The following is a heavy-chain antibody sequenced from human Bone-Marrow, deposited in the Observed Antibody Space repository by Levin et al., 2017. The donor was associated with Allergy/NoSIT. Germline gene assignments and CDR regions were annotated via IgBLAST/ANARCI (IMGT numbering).Heavy chain of an antibody. CDR3: TTLTVAGPNYFDC. J-gene: IGHJ4*02. V-gene: IGHV1-24*01. Sequence: PMASVKVSCKVSGYPLTELSMHWVRQAPGKGLEWMGGFDPEDGKTIYAQKFQGRVTMTEDTSTDTAYMELSSLRSEDTALYYCTTLTVAGPNYFDCWGQGTLVTVSS. CDR2: FDPEDGKT. D-gene: IGHD6-19*01. CDR1: GYPLTELS.